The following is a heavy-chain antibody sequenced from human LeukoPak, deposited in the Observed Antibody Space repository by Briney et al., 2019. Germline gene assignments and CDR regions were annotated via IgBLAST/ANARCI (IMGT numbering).Heavy chain of an antibody. D-gene: IGHD6-13*01. CDR1: GYTFTSYG. CDR2: ISAYNGNT. Sequence: ASVKVSCKASGYTFTSYGISWVRQAPGQGLEWRGWISAYNGNTNYAQKLQGRVTMTTDTSTSTAYMELRSLRSDDTAVYYCARDWRQQLVHNWFAPWGQGTLVTVSS. V-gene: IGHV1-18*04. J-gene: IGHJ5*02. CDR3: ARDWRQQLVHNWFAP.